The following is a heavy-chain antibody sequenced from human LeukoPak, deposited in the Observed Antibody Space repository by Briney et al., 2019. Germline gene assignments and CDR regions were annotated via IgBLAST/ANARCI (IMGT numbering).Heavy chain of an antibody. CDR1: GFTFSNAW. D-gene: IGHD2-15*01. V-gene: IGHV3-15*07. CDR2: IKSKTDGGAT. J-gene: IGHJ4*02. Sequence: GGSLRLSCVASGFTFSNAWMNWVRQAPGKGLEWVGRIKSKTDGGATDYAAPVKGRFTISRDDSKNTLYLQMNSLKTEDTAVYYCTPESRGYCSGGSCRGYWGQGTLVTVSS. CDR3: TPESRGYCSGGSCRGY.